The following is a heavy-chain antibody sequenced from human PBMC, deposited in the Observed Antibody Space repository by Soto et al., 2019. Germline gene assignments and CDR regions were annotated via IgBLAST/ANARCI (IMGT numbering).Heavy chain of an antibody. CDR1: GGSISSGGYY. Sequence: QVQLQESGPGLVKPSQTLSLTCTVSGGSISSGGYYWSWIRQHPGKGLEWIGYIYYSGSTYYNPSLKRRVTISVDTSKNQFSLKLSSLTAADPAVYYCARDYAYCSGGSCYTHDAFDIWGQGTMVTVSS. CDR2: IYYSGST. V-gene: IGHV4-31*03. D-gene: IGHD2-15*01. CDR3: ARDYAYCSGGSCYTHDAFDI. J-gene: IGHJ3*02.